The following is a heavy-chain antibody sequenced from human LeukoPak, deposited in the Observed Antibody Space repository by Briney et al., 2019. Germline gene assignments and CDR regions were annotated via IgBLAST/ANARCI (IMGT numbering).Heavy chain of an antibody. CDR3: ARRINYYDSSGYYYVRYFDS. Sequence: GGSLRLSCAASGFTFSSYWMYWVRQAPGKGPVWVARINTNGSSLNYADSVKGRFTISRDNAKNTLYLQMNSLGAEDTAVYYCARRINYYDSSGYYYVRYFDSWGQGTLVAVSS. J-gene: IGHJ4*02. D-gene: IGHD3-22*01. CDR1: GFTFSSYW. CDR2: INTNGSSL. V-gene: IGHV3-74*01.